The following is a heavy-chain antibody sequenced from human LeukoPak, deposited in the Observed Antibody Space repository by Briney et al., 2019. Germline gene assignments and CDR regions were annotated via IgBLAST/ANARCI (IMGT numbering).Heavy chain of an antibody. Sequence: EGSLRLSCAASGFTFSGSAMHWVRQAFGKGLEWVGRIRSKANSYATAYAASVKGRFTISRDDSKNTAYLQMNSLKTEDTAVYYCTRLGCSGGSCYQEAFYYMDVWGKGTTVTVSS. CDR1: GFTFSGSA. V-gene: IGHV3-73*01. CDR3: TRLGCSGGSCYQEAFYYMDV. D-gene: IGHD2-15*01. J-gene: IGHJ6*03. CDR2: IRSKANSYAT.